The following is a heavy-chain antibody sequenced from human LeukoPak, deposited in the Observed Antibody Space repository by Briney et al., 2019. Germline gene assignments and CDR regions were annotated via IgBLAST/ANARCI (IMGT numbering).Heavy chain of an antibody. V-gene: IGHV3-48*03. J-gene: IGHJ3*02. CDR1: GFTFSSYE. Sequence: GGSLGLSWAASGFTFSSYEMNWVRQAPGKGLEGVSYISSSDSFIYYADFVKGRFTISGDNAKNSLYLQMNGLRADDTTVYYCARDRYGYSGDAFDIWGQGTMVTVSS. D-gene: IGHD4-17*01. CDR2: ISSSDSFI. CDR3: ARDRYGYSGDAFDI.